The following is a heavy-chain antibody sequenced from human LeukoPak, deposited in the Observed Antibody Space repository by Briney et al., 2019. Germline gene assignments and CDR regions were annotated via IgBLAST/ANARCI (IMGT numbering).Heavy chain of an antibody. V-gene: IGHV4-59*01. CDR3: ARVGYYYDSSGYYVRPWYWYFDL. Sequence: SETLSLTCTVSGGSISSYYWSWIRQPPGKGLEWIGYIYYSGSTNYNPSLKSRVTISVDTSKNQFSLKLSSVTAADTAVYYCARVGYYYDSSGYYVRPWYWYFDLWGRGTLVTVSS. CDR1: GGSISSYY. J-gene: IGHJ2*01. CDR2: IYYSGST. D-gene: IGHD3-22*01.